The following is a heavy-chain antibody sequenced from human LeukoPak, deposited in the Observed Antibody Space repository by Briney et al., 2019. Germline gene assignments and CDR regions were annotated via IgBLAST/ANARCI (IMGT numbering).Heavy chain of an antibody. CDR2: ISSSGDTI. CDR1: GFTFSDYY. J-gene: IGHJ6*04. CDR3: AELGITMIGGV. D-gene: IGHD3-10*02. V-gene: IGHV3-11*04. Sequence: GGSLRLSCAASGFTFSDYYMSWIRQAPGKGLEWISYISSSGDTIFYADSVKGRFTISRDNAKSSLYLQMNSLRAEDTAVYYCAELGITMIGGVWGKGTTVTISS.